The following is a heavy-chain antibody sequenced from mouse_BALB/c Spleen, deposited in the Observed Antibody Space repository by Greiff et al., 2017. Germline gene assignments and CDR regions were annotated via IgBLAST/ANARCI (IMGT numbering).Heavy chain of an antibody. CDR1: GYAFSSYW. V-gene: IGHV1-80*01. CDR2: IYPGDGDT. CDR3: APNRDDEGFAY. J-gene: IGHJ3*01. D-gene: IGHD2-12*01. Sequence: QVQLQQSGAELVRPGSSVKISCKASGYAFSSYWMNWVKQRPGQGLEWIGQIYPGDGDTNYNGKFKGKATLTADKSSSTAYMQLSSLTSEDSAVYFCAPNRDDEGFAYWGQGTLVTVSA.